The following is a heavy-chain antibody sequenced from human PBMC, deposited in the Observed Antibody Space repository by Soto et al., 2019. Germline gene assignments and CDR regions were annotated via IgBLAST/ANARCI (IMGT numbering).Heavy chain of an antibody. CDR3: ASEGDYGGNFRFYAFDI. CDR1: GGSISSGNYY. J-gene: IGHJ3*02. V-gene: IGHV4-30-4*01. D-gene: IGHD4-17*01. CDR2: LYYSGST. Sequence: QVQLQESGPGLVKPSQTLSLTCTVSGGSISSGNYYWSWIRQPPGKGLEWIGYLYYSGSTYYSSSLGSRVTTPVGASKSQFSLKLTSVTAADTAVYYCASEGDYGGNFRFYAFDIWGQGTMVTVSS.